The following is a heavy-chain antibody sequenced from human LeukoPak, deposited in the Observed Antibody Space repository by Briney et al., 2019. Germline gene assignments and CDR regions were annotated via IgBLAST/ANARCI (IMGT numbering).Heavy chain of an antibody. V-gene: IGHV1-24*01. CDR2: FDPEDGET. J-gene: IGHJ6*02. Sequence: GASVTVSCKVSGYTLTELSMHWVRQAPGKGLEWMGGFDPEDGETIYAQKFQGRVTMTEDTSTDTAYMELSSLRSEDTAVYYCATGIPLDYGMDVWGQGTTVTVSS. CDR1: GYTLTELS. CDR3: ATGIPLDYGMDV.